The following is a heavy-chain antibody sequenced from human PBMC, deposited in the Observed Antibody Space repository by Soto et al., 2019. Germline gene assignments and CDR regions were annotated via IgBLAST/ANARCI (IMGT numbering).Heavy chain of an antibody. CDR3: TTDRGSSAGFVY. D-gene: IGHD6-6*01. Sequence: EVQLVESGGGLVKPGGSLRLSCAASGFTFSNAWMSWVRQAPGKGLEWVGRIKSKTDGGTTDYAAPVKGRFTISRDDSKNTLYLQMNSLKTEDTAVYYCTTDRGSSAGFVYWGQGTLVTVSS. V-gene: IGHV3-15*01. CDR1: GFTFSNAW. CDR2: IKSKTDGGTT. J-gene: IGHJ4*02.